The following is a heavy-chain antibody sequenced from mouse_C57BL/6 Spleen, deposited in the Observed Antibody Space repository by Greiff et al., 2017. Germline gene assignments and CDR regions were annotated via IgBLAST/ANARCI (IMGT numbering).Heavy chain of an antibody. J-gene: IGHJ2*01. CDR1: GYTFTSYP. CDR3: GEVTTVGGY. Sequence: QVQLQQSGAELARPGASVKMSCKASGYTFTSYPMPWVKQRPGQGLEWIGNFNPSSGYTKYNQKFKDKATLTADKSSSTAYMRLSSLTSEDSAVYYCGEVTTVGGYWGQGTTLTVSS. CDR2: FNPSSGYT. V-gene: IGHV1-4*01. D-gene: IGHD1-1*01.